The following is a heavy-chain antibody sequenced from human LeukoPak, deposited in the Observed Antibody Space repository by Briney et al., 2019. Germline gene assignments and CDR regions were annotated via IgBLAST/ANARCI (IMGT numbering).Heavy chain of an antibody. D-gene: IGHD6-19*01. J-gene: IGHJ4*02. CDR1: GGSISSSSYY. CDR3: AGTSKWLAFDY. V-gene: IGHV4-39*07. CDR2: IYYSGST. Sequence: SETLSLTCTVSGGSISSSSYYWGWIRQPPGKGLEWIGSIYYSGSTYYNPSLKSRVTISVDTSKNQFSLKLSSVTAADTAVYYCAGTSKWLAFDYWGQGTLVTVSS.